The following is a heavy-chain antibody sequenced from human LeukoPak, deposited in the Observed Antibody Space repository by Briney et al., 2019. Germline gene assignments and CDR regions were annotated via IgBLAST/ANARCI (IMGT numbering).Heavy chain of an antibody. V-gene: IGHV3-7*01. J-gene: IGHJ4*02. Sequence: GGSLRLSCAASGFTFSRYWMTWVRQAPGKGLEWVASIKEDGSEKYSVDSVKGRFTISRDNAKNSLFLQMNSLRAEDTAVYYCARAGGGYDILTGYFPDYWGQGTLVTVSS. CDR1: GFTFSRYW. CDR3: ARAGGGYDILTGYFPDY. D-gene: IGHD3-9*01. CDR2: IKEDGSEK.